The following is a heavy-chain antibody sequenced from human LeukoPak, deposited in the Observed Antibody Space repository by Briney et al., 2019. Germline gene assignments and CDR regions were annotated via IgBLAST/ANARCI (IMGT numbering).Heavy chain of an antibody. Sequence: GGSLRLSCAASGLTFSSYEMNWVRQAPGKGLEWVSYISSGGSTIYYADSVKGRFTISRDNAKNSLYLQMNSLRAEDTAVYYCARVSMYYYGSGSYYGRSFDYWGQGTLVTVSS. V-gene: IGHV3-48*03. CDR3: ARVSMYYYGSGSYYGRSFDY. D-gene: IGHD3-10*01. J-gene: IGHJ4*02. CDR2: ISSGGSTI. CDR1: GLTFSSYE.